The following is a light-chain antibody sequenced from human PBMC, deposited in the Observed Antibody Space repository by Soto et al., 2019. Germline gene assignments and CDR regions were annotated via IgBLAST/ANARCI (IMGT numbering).Light chain of an antibody. J-gene: IGLJ1*01. Sequence: QSALTQPASVSGSPGQSITISCTGTSSDVGGYNYVSWYQQHPDKAPKLMIYEVSNRPSGVSNRFSGSKSGNTASLTISGLQAEDEADYYCSSYAGSYTFVFGIGTKLTVL. CDR1: SSDVGGYNY. CDR3: SSYAGSYTFV. V-gene: IGLV2-14*01. CDR2: EVS.